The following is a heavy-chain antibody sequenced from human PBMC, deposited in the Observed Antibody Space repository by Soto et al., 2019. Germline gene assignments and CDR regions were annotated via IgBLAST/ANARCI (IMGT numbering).Heavy chain of an antibody. V-gene: IGHV4-4*07. J-gene: IGHJ5*02. CDR1: GVSISSYY. Sequence: PSETLSLTCAVSGVSISSYYWSWIRKSAGKGLEWIGRIYATGTTDYNPSLKSRVMMSVDTSKKQFSLKLRSVTAADTAVYYCVRDGTKTLREWFDPWGQRISVTVSS. CDR3: VRDGTKTLREWFDP. CDR2: IYATGTT. D-gene: IGHD1-1*01.